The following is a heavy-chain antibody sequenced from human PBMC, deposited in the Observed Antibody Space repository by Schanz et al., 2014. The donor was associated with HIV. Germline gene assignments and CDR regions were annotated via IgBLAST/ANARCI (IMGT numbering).Heavy chain of an antibody. CDR1: EYIFTDHY. V-gene: IGHV1-2*02. CDR3: ARGARYGMDV. J-gene: IGHJ6*02. Sequence: QVQLVQSGTEVKRPGASVKVSCKASEYIFTDHYIQWVRQAPGHGLEWMGWFNPYSGGRIYAQQFQGRVAMTRDTSITTASMDLKSLRSDDTAIYYCARGARYGMDVWGQGTTVIVSS. CDR2: FNPYSGGR.